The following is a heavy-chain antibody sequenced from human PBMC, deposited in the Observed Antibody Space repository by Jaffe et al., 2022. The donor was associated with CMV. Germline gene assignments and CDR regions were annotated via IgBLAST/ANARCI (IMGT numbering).Heavy chain of an antibody. CDR2: IYYSGST. Sequence: QLQLQESGPGLVKPSETLSLTCTVSGGSISSSSYYWGWIRQPPGKGLEWIGSIYYSGSTYYNPSLKSRVTISVDTSKNQFSLKLSSVTAADTAVYYCARPGEPYDSSGYYEYWGQGTLVTVSS. D-gene: IGHD3-22*01. J-gene: IGHJ4*02. V-gene: IGHV4-39*01. CDR3: ARPGEPYDSSGYYEY. CDR1: GGSISSSSYY.